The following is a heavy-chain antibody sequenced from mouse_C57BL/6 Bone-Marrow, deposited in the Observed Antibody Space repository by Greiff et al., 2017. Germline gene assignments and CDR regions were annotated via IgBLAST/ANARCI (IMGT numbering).Heavy chain of an antibody. J-gene: IGHJ3*01. CDR2: INPSSGYT. CDR1: GYTFTSCT. D-gene: IGHD2-3*01. V-gene: IGHV1-4*01. Sequence: QVQLQQSGAELARPGASVKMSCKASGYTFTSCTMHWVKQRPGQGLEWIGYINPSSGYTKYNQKFKDKATLTADKSSSTAYMQLSSLTSEDSAVYYCARLGGYYLFAYWGQGTLVTVSA. CDR3: ARLGGYYLFAY.